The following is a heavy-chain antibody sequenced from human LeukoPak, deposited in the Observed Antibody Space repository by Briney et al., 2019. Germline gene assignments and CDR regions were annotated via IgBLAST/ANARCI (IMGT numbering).Heavy chain of an antibody. CDR2: ISSSGSTI. J-gene: IGHJ4*02. V-gene: IGHV3-11*01. CDR1: GFTFSDYY. Sequence: GGSLRLSCAASGFTFSDYYMSWIRQAPGKGLEWVSYISSSGSTIYYADSVKGRFTISRDNAKNSLYLQMNSLRAEDTAVYYCAREGYSSSSGFTMVRGVIIPTRSRTFDYWGQGTLVTVSS. D-gene: IGHD3-10*01. CDR3: AREGYSSSSGFTMVRGVIIPTRSRTFDY.